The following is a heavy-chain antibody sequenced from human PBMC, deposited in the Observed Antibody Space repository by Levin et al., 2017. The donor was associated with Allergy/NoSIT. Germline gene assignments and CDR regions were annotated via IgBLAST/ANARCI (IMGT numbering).Heavy chain of an antibody. V-gene: IGHV1-2*02. D-gene: IGHD2/OR15-2a*01. J-gene: IGHJ6*02. CDR2: INPNSGGT. CDR1: GYTFTGYY. CDR3: AKSVLRISPYYYGMDV. Sequence: ASVKVSCKASGYTFTGYYMHWVRQAPGQGLEWMGWINPNSGGTNYAQKFQGRVTMTRDTSISTAYMELSRLRSDDTAVYYCAKSVLRISPYYYGMDVWGQGTTVTVSS.